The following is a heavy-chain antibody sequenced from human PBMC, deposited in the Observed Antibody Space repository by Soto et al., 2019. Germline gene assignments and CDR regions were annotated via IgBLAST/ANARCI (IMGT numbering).Heavy chain of an antibody. J-gene: IGHJ4*02. CDR1: GFTFSSYS. V-gene: IGHV3-21*01. Sequence: GSLRLSCAASGFTFSSYSMNWVRQAPGKGLEWVSSISSSSSYIYYADSVKGRFTISRDNAKNSLYLQMNSLRAEDTAVYYCARDPGREYSSSHYFDYWGQGTLVTVSS. D-gene: IGHD6-6*01. CDR3: ARDPGREYSSSHYFDY. CDR2: ISSSSSYI.